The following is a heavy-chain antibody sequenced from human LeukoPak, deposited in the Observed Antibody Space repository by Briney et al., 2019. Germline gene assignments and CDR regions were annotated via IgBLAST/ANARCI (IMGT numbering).Heavy chain of an antibody. Sequence: PSETLSLTCAVYGGSFSGYYWSWIRQPPGKGLKWIGEINHSGSTNYNPSLKSRVTISVDTSKNQFSLKLSSVTAADTAVYYCARALSHCSGGSCYSHYYYMDVWGKGTTVTVSS. CDR1: GGSFSGYY. J-gene: IGHJ6*03. CDR2: INHSGST. V-gene: IGHV4-34*01. CDR3: ARALSHCSGGSCYSHYYYMDV. D-gene: IGHD2-15*01.